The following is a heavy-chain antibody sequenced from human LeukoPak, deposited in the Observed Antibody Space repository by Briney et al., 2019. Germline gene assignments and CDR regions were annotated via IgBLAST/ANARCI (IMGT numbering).Heavy chain of an antibody. V-gene: IGHV4-59*01. J-gene: IGHJ4*02. CDR1: GGSISSYY. D-gene: IGHD6-13*01. Sequence: SETLSLTCTVSGGSISSYYWSWIRQPPGKGLEWIGYIYYSGSTNYNPSLKSRVTISVDTSKNQFSLKLSSVTAADTAVYYCAREKGGGSYLGAAGHFDYWGQGTLVTVSS. CDR3: AREKGGGSYLGAAGHFDY. CDR2: IYYSGST.